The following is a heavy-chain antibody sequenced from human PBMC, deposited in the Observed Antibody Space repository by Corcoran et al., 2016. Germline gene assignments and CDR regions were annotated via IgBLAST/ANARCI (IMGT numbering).Heavy chain of an antibody. CDR3: ARVVREGGLLRSRTMDV. V-gene: IGHV1-69*06. CDR2: IIPIFGTA. Sequence: QVQLVQSGAEVKKPGSSVKVSCKASGGTFSSYAISWVRQAPGQGLEWMGGIIPIFGTANYAQKFQGRVTITADKSTSTAYMELSSLRSEDTAVYYCARVVREGGLLRSRTMDVWGQGTTVTVSS. CDR1: GGTFSSYA. D-gene: IGHD2-15*01. J-gene: IGHJ6*02.